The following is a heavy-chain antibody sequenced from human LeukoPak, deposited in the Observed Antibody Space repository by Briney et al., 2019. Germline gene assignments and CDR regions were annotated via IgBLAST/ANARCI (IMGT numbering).Heavy chain of an antibody. Sequence: SETLSLTCTVSSGSIINYYWSWIRQPPGKGLEWIGYVFYSGSTNYNPSLKSRVTISVDTSKNQFSLKLSSVTAADTAVYYCAREIAYCGGDCYVGYRWFDPWGQGTLVTVSS. CDR2: VFYSGST. CDR3: AREIAYCGGDCYVGYRWFDP. CDR1: SGSIINYY. D-gene: IGHD2-21*02. V-gene: IGHV4-59*12. J-gene: IGHJ5*02.